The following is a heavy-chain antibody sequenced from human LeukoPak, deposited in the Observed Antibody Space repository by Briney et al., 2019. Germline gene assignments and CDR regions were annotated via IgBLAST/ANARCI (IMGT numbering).Heavy chain of an antibody. Sequence: SQSLSLTCTVSGDSITITNYYWAWIRQPPGKGLEWTGSIYYSGSTYYNPFLNSLITISVNSSNNQYLLMQTLTTADATAFYYGASLGQTTVGGYYWGRGSLVTGSS. CDR2: IYYSGST. CDR1: GDSITITNYY. V-gene: IGHV4-39*01. CDR3: ASLGQTTVGGYY. J-gene: IGHJ4*02. D-gene: IGHD4-17*01.